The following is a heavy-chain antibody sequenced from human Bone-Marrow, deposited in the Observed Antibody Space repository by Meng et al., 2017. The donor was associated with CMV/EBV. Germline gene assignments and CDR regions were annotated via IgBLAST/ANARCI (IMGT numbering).Heavy chain of an antibody. V-gene: IGHV3-43*01. CDR3: ARDSSSWSHFDY. Sequence: GESLKISCAASGFTFDDYTMHWVRQAPGRGLEWVSLIRWDGGITYYADSVKGRFTISKDNSKNTLYLQMNSLRAEDTAVYYCARDSSSWSHFDYWGQGTLVTVSS. D-gene: IGHD6-13*01. J-gene: IGHJ4*02. CDR1: GFTFDDYT. CDR2: IRWDGGIT.